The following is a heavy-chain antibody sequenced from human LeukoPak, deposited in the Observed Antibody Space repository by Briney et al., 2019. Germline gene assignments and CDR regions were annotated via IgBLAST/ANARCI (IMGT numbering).Heavy chain of an antibody. V-gene: IGHV3-9*01. CDR1: GFTFDDYA. Sequence: GRSLRLSCAASGFTFDDYAMHWVRQAPGKGLEWVSGISWNSGSIGYADSVKDRFTISRDNAKNSLYLQMNSLRAEDTALYYCAKDMRYNWNYLDYWGQGTLVTVSS. D-gene: IGHD1-7*01. CDR2: ISWNSGSI. CDR3: AKDMRYNWNYLDY. J-gene: IGHJ4*02.